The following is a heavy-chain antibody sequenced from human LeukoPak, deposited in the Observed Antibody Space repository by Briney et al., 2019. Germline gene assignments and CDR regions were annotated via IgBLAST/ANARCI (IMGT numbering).Heavy chain of an antibody. Sequence: GGSLRLSCAASGFTFSSYAVSWVRQAPGKGLEWVSAISGSGGSTYYADSVKGRFTISRDNSKSTLYLQMNSLRAEDTAVYYCAKDPQQWLVQGFDPWGQGPLVTVSS. D-gene: IGHD6-19*01. CDR3: AKDPQQWLVQGFDP. CDR2: ISGSGGST. V-gene: IGHV3-23*01. J-gene: IGHJ5*02. CDR1: GFTFSSYA.